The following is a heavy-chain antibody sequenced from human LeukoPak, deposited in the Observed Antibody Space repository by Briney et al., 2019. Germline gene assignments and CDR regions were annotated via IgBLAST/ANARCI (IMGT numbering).Heavy chain of an antibody. CDR1: GYTFTSYC. J-gene: IGHJ4*02. D-gene: IGHD3-10*01. V-gene: IGHV1-46*01. CDR2: INPNNGST. CDR3: ARDSIFLERPHYYGSGSPNLDFDY. Sequence: ASVKVSCKASGYTFTSYCIHWVRQAPGQGLEWMGIINPNNGSTSYAQKFQGRVTMTRDTSTSTVYMELSSLRSEDTAVYYCARDSIFLERPHYYGSGSPNLDFDYWGQGTLVTVSS.